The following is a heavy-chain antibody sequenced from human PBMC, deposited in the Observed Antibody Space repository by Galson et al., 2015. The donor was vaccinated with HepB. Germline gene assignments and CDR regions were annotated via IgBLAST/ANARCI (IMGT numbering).Heavy chain of an antibody. D-gene: IGHD6-19*01. CDR2: INPNSGGT. CDR1: GYTFTGYY. CDR3: ARSRGQGIAVAGPRTYWYFDL. V-gene: IGHV1-2*06. J-gene: IGHJ2*01. Sequence: SVKVSCKASGYTFTGYYMHWVRQAPGQGLEWMGRINPNSGGTNYAQKFQGRVTMTRDTSISTAYMELSRLRSDDTAVYYCARSRGQGIAVAGPRTYWYFDLWGRGTLVTVSS.